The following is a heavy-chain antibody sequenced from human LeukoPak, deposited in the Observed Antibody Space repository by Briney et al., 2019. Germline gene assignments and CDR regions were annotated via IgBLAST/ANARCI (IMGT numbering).Heavy chain of an antibody. CDR2: IKQDGSEK. D-gene: IGHD4-17*01. CDR1: GFTFSSYW. Sequence: PGGSLRLSCAASGFTFSSYWMIWVRQAPGKGLEWVANIKQDGSEKYYVDSVKGRFTISRDNAKNSLYLQMNSLRAEDTAVYYCARGVTTGVDAFDIWGQGTMVTVSS. V-gene: IGHV3-7*01. J-gene: IGHJ3*02. CDR3: ARGVTTGVDAFDI.